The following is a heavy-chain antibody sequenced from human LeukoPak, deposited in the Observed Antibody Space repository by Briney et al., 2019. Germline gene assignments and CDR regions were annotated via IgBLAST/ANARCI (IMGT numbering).Heavy chain of an antibody. CDR1: GGSISSGSYY. J-gene: IGHJ4*02. D-gene: IGHD1-26*01. V-gene: IGHV4-61*02. CDR2: IYTSGST. CDR3: ARVFGGTYGPYFDY. Sequence: SETLSLTCTVSGGSISSGSYYWSWIRQPAGKGLEWIGRIYTSGSTNYNPSLKSRVTISVDTSKNQFSLKLSSVTAADTAVYYCARVFGGTYGPYFDYWGQGTLVTVSS.